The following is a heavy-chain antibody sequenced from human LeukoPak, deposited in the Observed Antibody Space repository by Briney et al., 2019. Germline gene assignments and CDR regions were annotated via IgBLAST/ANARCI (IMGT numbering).Heavy chain of an antibody. CDR1: GFTFDDYA. J-gene: IGHJ4*02. CDR2: ISWNSGSI. CDR3: AKDMRLTAMVNPGGFDY. V-gene: IGHV3-9*01. D-gene: IGHD5-18*01. Sequence: GGSLRLSCAASGFTFDDYAMHWVRQAPGKGLEWVSGISWNSGSIGYADSVEGRFTISRDNAKNSLYLQMNSLRAEDTALYYCAKDMRLTAMVNPGGFDYWGQGTLVTVSS.